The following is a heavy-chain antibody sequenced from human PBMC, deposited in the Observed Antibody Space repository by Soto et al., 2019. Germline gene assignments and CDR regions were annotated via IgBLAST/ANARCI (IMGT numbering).Heavy chain of an antibody. CDR2: IYYSGST. CDR3: ARHNYGSGRTYFDY. D-gene: IGHD3-10*01. Sequence: SETLSLTCTVSGGSVSSGSYYWSWIRQPPGKGLEWIGYIYYSGSTNYNPSLKSRVTISVDTSKNQFSLKLNSMTAADTAVYYCARHNYGSGRTYFDYCGQGTLVTVSS. V-gene: IGHV4-61*01. J-gene: IGHJ4*02. CDR1: GGSVSSGSYY.